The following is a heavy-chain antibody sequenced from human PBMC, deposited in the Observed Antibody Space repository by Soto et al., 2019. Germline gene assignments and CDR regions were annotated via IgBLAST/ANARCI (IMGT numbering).Heavy chain of an antibody. D-gene: IGHD1-26*01. CDR1: GFTFSNYA. CDR2: ISGSGDST. CDR3: ARRGSGSYYDY. J-gene: IGHJ4*02. V-gene: IGHV3-23*01. Sequence: EVQLLESGGGLVQPGGSLRLSCAASGFTFSNYAMNWVRQAPVKGLEWVTVISGSGDSTYHADSVKGRFTISRDNSKNTLYLQLNSLRAEDPAVYYCARRGSGSYYDYWGQGTLVTVSS.